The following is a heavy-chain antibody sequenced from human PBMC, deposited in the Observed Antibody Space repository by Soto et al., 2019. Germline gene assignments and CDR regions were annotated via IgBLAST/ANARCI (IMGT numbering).Heavy chain of an antibody. J-gene: IGHJ3*02. Sequence: GGSLRLSCAASGFTFRNYAMSWVRQAPGRGPEWVSSIHGNGGGAYYADPVRGRFTISRDNSKNTLYLEMNSVRADDTAFYYCSKEQFGGNGVFDGFDIWGQGT. CDR3: SKEQFGGNGVFDGFDI. CDR1: GFTFRNYA. V-gene: IGHV3-23*01. CDR2: IHGNGGGA. D-gene: IGHD2-8*01.